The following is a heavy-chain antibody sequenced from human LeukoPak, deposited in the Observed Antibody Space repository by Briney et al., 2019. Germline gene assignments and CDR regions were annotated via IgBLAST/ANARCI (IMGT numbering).Heavy chain of an antibody. CDR3: ASAHYDPLRLDY. J-gene: IGHJ4*02. CDR2: ISDTGST. Sequence: SETLSLTCSVSGGSITSYYWSWIRQPPGRGLEWIGYISDTGSTNQNPSLKNRVTISVDTSKNQFSLKLSSVTAADTAVYYCASAHYDPLRLDYWGQGTLVTVSS. V-gene: IGHV4-59*01. CDR1: GGSITSYY. D-gene: IGHD3-16*01.